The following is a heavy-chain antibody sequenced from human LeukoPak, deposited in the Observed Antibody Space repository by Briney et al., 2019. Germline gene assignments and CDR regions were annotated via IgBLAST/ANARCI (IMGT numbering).Heavy chain of an antibody. Sequence: ASVKVSCKASGYTFTSYGISWVRQAPGQGLEWMGWISAYNGNTNYAQKLQGRVTMTTDTSTSTAYMELRSLRSDGTAVYYCARDTYYDSSGYYYVQWFDPWGQGTLVTVSS. D-gene: IGHD3-22*01. CDR2: ISAYNGNT. CDR1: GYTFTSYG. V-gene: IGHV1-18*01. CDR3: ARDTYYDSSGYYYVQWFDP. J-gene: IGHJ5*02.